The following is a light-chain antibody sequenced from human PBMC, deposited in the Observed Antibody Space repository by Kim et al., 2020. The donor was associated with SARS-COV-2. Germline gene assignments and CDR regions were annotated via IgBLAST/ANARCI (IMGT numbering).Light chain of an antibody. Sequence: GHGVTISSSGSHSNIGSNNVNWYQQLPGTAPELLIYTNNQRPSGVPDRFSGSKSGTSASLAISGLQSEDEADYYCAAWDDSLNGHVFGTGTKVTVL. CDR2: TNN. CDR1: HSNIGSNN. CDR3: AAWDDSLNGHV. J-gene: IGLJ1*01. V-gene: IGLV1-44*01.